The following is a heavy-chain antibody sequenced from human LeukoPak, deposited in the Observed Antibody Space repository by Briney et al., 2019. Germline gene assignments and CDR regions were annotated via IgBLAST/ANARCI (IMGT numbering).Heavy chain of an antibody. J-gene: IGHJ5*02. D-gene: IGHD6-13*01. Sequence: GGSLRLSCAASGFTFSSYAMHWVRQAPGKGLEWVAVISYDGSNKYYADSVKGRFTISRDNSKNTLYLQMNSLRAEDTAVYYCARARQLVFPWFDPWGQGTLVTVSS. V-gene: IGHV3-30*04. CDR1: GFTFSSYA. CDR3: ARARQLVFPWFDP. CDR2: ISYDGSNK.